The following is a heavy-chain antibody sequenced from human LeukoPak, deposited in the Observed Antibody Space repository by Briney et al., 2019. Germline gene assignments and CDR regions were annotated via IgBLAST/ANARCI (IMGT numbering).Heavy chain of an antibody. Sequence: SETLSLTCTVSGGSISSYYWSWIRQPPGKGLEWIGYIHYSGSTNYNPSLKSRVTISVDTSKNQFSLKLSSVPAADTAVYYCARNCISEVKYCSSTSCYAGGAFDIWGQGTMVTVSS. CDR1: GGSISSYY. CDR2: IHYSGST. J-gene: IGHJ3*02. D-gene: IGHD2-2*01. V-gene: IGHV4-59*12. CDR3: ARNCISEVKYCSSTSCYAGGAFDI.